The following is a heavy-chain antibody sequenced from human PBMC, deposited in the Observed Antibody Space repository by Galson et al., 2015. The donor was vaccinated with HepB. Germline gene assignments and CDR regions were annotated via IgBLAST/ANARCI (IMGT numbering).Heavy chain of an antibody. V-gene: IGHV1-3*04. CDR3: AREGGHVATGLY. D-gene: IGHD5-12*01. J-gene: IGHJ4*02. Sequence: QSGAEVKKSGESLKISCKASGYTFITYPMHWVRQAPGQRFEWMGWINTVNGNTKYSQKFQGRVTFTRDTSASTVYMELSTLRSEDTAVYFCAREGGHVATGLYWGQGTLVTVSS. CDR2: INTVNGNT. CDR1: GYTFITYP.